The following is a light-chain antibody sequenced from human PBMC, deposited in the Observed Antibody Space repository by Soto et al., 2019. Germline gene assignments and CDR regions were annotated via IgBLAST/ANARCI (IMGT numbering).Light chain of an antibody. CDR1: SSDVGGYNY. V-gene: IGLV2-14*03. Sequence: QSALTQPASVSGSPGQSITISCTGTSSDVGGYNYVSWYQQHPGKAPKLMIYDVSNRPSGVSNRFSGSKSGKTASLALSWLQAEDEADYYCSSYTSISLHGFATWNKLTVL. CDR2: DVS. CDR3: SSYTSISLHG. J-gene: IGLJ1*01.